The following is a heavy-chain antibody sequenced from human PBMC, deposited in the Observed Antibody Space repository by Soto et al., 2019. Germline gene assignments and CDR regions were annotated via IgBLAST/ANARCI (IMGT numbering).Heavy chain of an antibody. CDR1: GGSITNYY. J-gene: IGHJ6*02. Sequence: QVQLQESGPGLVKPSETLSLTCTVSGGSITNYYCSWFRQPPGKGLEWIGYIQYSGYSAYNLSLKRRVPMSMDTSKTQFSLMLESVTATDTAVYSCARHGFGSLHGLVDVWGQGTTVIVSS. D-gene: IGHD3-10*01. CDR2: IQYSGYS. V-gene: IGHV4-59*08. CDR3: ARHGFGSLHGLVDV.